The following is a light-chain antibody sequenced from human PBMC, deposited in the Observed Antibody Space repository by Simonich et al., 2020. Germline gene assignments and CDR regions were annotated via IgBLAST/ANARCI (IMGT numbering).Light chain of an antibody. J-gene: IGLJ3*02. CDR3: SSYTSSSTWV. Sequence: QSALTQPPSASWSPGQSITISCTGTSSDVGGYNYVSWYQQHPGKAPKLMIYDVSKRPSGVSNRFSGSKSGNSASLTISGLQAEDEADYYCSSYTSSSTWVFGGGTKLTVL. CDR1: SSDVGGYNY. CDR2: DVS. V-gene: IGLV2-14*01.